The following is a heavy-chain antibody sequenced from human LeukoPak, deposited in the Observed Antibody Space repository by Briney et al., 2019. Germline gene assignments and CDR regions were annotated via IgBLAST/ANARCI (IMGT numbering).Heavy chain of an antibody. CDR3: ARGRAKGYCSSTSCRTRGYYMDV. CDR1: GYTFTSYD. Sequence: EASVRVSCKASGYTFTSYDINWVRQATGQGLEWMGWMNPNSGNTGYAQKFQGRVTMTRNTSISTAYMELSSLRSEDTAVYYCARGRAKGYCSSTSCRTRGYYMDVWGKGTTVTISS. V-gene: IGHV1-8*01. CDR2: MNPNSGNT. J-gene: IGHJ6*03. D-gene: IGHD2-2*01.